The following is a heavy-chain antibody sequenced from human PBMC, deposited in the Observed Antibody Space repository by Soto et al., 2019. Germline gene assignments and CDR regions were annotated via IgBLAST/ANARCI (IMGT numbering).Heavy chain of an antibody. CDR1: GFTFSSYA. D-gene: IGHD4-17*01. CDR3: ARDSATTVTWTYTDF. J-gene: IGHJ6*03. Sequence: AVGSLRLSWAASGFTFSSYAVSCVRQAPGKGLEWVSAISGGGSNTYYADSVKGRFTISRDNSKNTLYLQMNSLRAEDTAVYYWARDSATTVTWTYTDFWGKGTTVTVSS. V-gene: IGHV3-23*01. CDR2: ISGGGSNT.